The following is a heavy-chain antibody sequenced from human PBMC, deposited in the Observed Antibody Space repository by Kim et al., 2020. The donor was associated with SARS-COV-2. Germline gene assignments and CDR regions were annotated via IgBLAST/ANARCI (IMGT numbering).Heavy chain of an antibody. J-gene: IGHJ4*02. CDR2: ISSSSSYI. Sequence: GGSLRLSCAASGFTFSSYSMNWVRQAPGKGLEWVSSISSSSSYIYYADSVKGRFTISRDNAKNSLYLQMNSLGAEDTAVYYCARGQSSGWYSGSDYWGQGTLVTVSS. V-gene: IGHV3-21*01. D-gene: IGHD6-19*01. CDR3: ARGQSSGWYSGSDY. CDR1: GFTFSSYS.